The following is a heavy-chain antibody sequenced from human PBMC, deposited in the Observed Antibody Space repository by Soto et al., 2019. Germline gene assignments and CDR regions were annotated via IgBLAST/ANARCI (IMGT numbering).Heavy chain of an antibody. J-gene: IGHJ4*02. V-gene: IGHV3-74*01. D-gene: IGHD6-19*01. CDR1: GFTFSSYW. Sequence: GGSLRLSCAASGFTFSSYWMHWVRQAPGKGLVWVSRINSDGSSTSYADSVKGRFTISRDNAKNTLYLQMNSLRAEDAAVYYCAVAVAGPTAIGYWGQGTLVTVSS. CDR3: AVAVAGPTAIGY. CDR2: INSDGSST.